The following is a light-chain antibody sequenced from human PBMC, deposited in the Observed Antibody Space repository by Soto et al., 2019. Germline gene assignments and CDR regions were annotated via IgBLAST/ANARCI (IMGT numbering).Light chain of an antibody. CDR2: GAS. Sequence: EIVMAQSPATLSVSPGEGATLSCRASQTVYSNLAWYQQKHGQAPRLLIDGASTRATGIPARFSGSGSGTEFTLTISSLQSEDFAVYYCQQYNKWPLTFGGGTKVEIK. V-gene: IGKV3-15*01. CDR1: QTVYSN. J-gene: IGKJ4*01. CDR3: QQYNKWPLT.